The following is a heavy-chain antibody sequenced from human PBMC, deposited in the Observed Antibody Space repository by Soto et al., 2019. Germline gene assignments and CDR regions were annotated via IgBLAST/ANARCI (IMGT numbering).Heavy chain of an antibody. CDR1: RFTFSAYA. CDR3: ARQDYGTTWYLKY. V-gene: IGHV3-23*01. Sequence: PGGSLRLSCAASRFTFSAYAMSWVRQAPGKGLEWVSVISGSGDATYYADSVKGRFTISRDNSKNTLYLQMNSLRAEDTAVYYCARQDYGTTWYLKYWGQGTLVTVS. J-gene: IGHJ4*02. CDR2: ISGSGDAT. D-gene: IGHD6-13*01.